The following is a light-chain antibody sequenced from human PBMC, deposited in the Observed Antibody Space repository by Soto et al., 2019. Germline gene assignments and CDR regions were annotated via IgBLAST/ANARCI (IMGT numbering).Light chain of an antibody. J-gene: IGKJ1*01. CDR3: QESSNIPWA. CDR2: STS. V-gene: IGKV1-39*01. CDR1: QNIDHH. Sequence: IPLTHSPPSLSDSFGDSVSVXWRSSQNIDHHLHWHVQRPGKAPDLLIYSTSNLKSGVPSRVKGRGSWTDFSLTIHSLQSEEFATYYCQESSNIPWAFGQGTKGDI.